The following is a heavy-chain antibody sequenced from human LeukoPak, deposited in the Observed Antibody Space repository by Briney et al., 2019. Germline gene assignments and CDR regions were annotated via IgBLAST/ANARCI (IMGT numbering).Heavy chain of an antibody. CDR3: AKALHYYDSRDEGGYFDY. CDR2: ISGSGGST. J-gene: IGHJ4*02. V-gene: IGHV3-23*01. Sequence: PGGSLRLSCAASGFTFSSYAMSWVRQAPGKGLEWVSAISGSGGSTYYADSVKGRFTISRDNSKNTLYLQMNSLRAEDTAVYYCAKALHYYDSRDEGGYFDYWGQGTLVTVSS. D-gene: IGHD3-22*01. CDR1: GFTFSSYA.